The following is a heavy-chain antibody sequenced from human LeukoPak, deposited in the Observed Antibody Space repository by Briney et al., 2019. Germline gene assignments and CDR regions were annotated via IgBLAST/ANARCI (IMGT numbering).Heavy chain of an antibody. V-gene: IGHV4-59*01. CDR1: GGSFSSYD. CDR2: IYYSGST. Sequence: SETLTLTCTVSGGSFSSYDWSWIRQPPGKGLEWIGYIYYSGSTNYNPSLKSRVTISVDTSKNQFSLKLSSVTAADTAVYYCARDQDSSGYLDYWGQGTLVTVSS. CDR3: ARDQDSSGYLDY. J-gene: IGHJ4*02. D-gene: IGHD3-22*01.